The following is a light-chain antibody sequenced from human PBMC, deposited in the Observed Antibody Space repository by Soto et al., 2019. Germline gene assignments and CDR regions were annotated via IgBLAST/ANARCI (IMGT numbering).Light chain of an antibody. J-gene: IGKJ5*01. V-gene: IGKV1-33*01. Sequence: DLQMTQSPSSLSASVGDRVTITCQASQDISNYLNWYQQKPGKAPKLLIYDASNLETGVPSRFSGSGSGTDFTFTISILQPEDIATYYCQQYDNLPPLTFGQGTRLEIK. CDR2: DAS. CDR3: QQYDNLPPLT. CDR1: QDISNY.